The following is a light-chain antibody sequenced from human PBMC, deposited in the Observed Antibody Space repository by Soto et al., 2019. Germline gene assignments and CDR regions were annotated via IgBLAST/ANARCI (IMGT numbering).Light chain of an antibody. CDR2: DVV. CDR1: SSDVGAYNY. V-gene: IGLV2-14*03. J-gene: IGLJ2*01. CDR3: SSYTIRSTVV. Sequence: QSVLTQPASVSGSPGQSITISCTGTSSDVGAYNYVSWYQHHPGKAPKLMIYDVVNRPSGVSNRFSGSKSGNTASLTISGLQAEDEADYYCSSYTIRSTVVFGGGTKLTVL.